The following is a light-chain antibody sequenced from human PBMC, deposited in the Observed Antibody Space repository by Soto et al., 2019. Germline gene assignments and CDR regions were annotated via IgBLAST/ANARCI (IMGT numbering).Light chain of an antibody. Sequence: QSVLTQPASVSGSPGQSITISCTGTSGDIGSYNRVSWYQQHPGKAPKLIIYEVTNRPSGVSDRFSGSKSGNTASLTISGLQAEDEADYYCGSWTTYRPYVFATGTKVTVL. CDR3: GSWTTYRPYV. J-gene: IGLJ1*01. CDR1: SGDIGSYNR. V-gene: IGLV2-14*01. CDR2: EVT.